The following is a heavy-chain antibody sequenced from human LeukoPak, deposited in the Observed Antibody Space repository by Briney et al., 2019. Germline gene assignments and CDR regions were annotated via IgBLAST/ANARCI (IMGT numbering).Heavy chain of an antibody. CDR1: GYTFTSYD. J-gene: IGHJ4*02. CDR2: MNPNSGNT. D-gene: IGHD3-9*01. CDR3: ARGTRGDILTGYSLGY. V-gene: IGHV1-8*01. Sequence: GSVKVSCKASGYTFTSYDINWVRQATGQGLEWMGWMNPNSGNTGYAQKFQGRVTMTRNTPISIAYMEVSSLRSEDTAVYYCARGTRGDILTGYSLGYWGQGTLVTVSS.